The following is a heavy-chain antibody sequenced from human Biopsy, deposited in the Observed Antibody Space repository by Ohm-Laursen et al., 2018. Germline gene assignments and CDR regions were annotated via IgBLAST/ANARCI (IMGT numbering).Heavy chain of an antibody. Sequence: SLRLSCTAPGFTFEDYAMHWARQVPGKGLEWVSGISWSSAHIDYADSVKGLFTISRDNAKKSLYLQMNSLRAEDTALYYCVKATASYDSRGYYYDYWGQGTLVTVSS. CDR3: VKATASYDSRGYYYDY. J-gene: IGHJ4*02. CDR2: ISWSSAHI. D-gene: IGHD3-22*01. CDR1: GFTFEDYA. V-gene: IGHV3-9*01.